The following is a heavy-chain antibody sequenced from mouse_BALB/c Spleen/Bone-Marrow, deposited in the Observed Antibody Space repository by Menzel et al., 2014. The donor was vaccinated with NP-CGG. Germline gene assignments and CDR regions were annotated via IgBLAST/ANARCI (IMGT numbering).Heavy chain of an antibody. V-gene: IGHV3-2*02. CDR3: ARGLRWFAY. CDR2: ISYSGST. Sequence: DVKLVESGPGLVKPSQSLSLTCKVTDNTTTRHYAKKLIRKIQGHQLKRINNISYSGSTSYNPSLKSRISITRDTSKNQFFLQLNSVTTEDTATYYCARGLRWFAYCGQGCLVTVSA. J-gene: IGHJ3*01. CDR1: DNTTTRHYA. D-gene: IGHD2-2*01.